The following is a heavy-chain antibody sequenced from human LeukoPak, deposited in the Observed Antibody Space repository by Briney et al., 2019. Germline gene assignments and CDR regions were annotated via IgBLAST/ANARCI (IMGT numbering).Heavy chain of an antibody. CDR2: IIPIFGTA. Sequence: SVKVSCKASGGTFSSYAISWVRQAPGQGLEWMGRIIPIFGTASYAQKFQGRVTITADESTSTAYMELSSLRSEDTAVYYCARGGARLLWFGESPSYGMDVWGKGTTVTVSS. CDR1: GGTFSSYA. J-gene: IGHJ6*04. D-gene: IGHD3-10*01. V-gene: IGHV1-69*13. CDR3: ARGGARLLWFGESPSYGMDV.